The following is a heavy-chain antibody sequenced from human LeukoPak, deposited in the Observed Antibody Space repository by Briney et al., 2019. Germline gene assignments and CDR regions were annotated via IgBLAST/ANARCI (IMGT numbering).Heavy chain of an antibody. CDR2: IKEDGSEK. CDR1: GFTFSAFW. V-gene: IGHV3-7*04. Sequence: GGSLRLSCAASGFTFSAFWMTWVRQAPGKGLEWVASIKEDGSEKFYVDSVKGRFTISRDNAKKSLYLQMNSLTAEDAAVYYCARGRDNVYWGQGALVTVSS. CDR3: ARGRDNVY. J-gene: IGHJ4*02. D-gene: IGHD5-24*01.